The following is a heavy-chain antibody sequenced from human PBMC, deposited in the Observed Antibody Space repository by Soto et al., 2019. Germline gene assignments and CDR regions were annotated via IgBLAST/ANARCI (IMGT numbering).Heavy chain of an antibody. CDR3: GALAATNYYYGMDV. Sequence: QVQLQESGPGLVKPSETLSLTCTVSGGSVNSGSYSWSWIRQPPGKGLEWIGQIFYSGRTNYNPSLKSRVIISLATSKDHFALKLNAVTSADTAVYYCGALAATNYYYGMDVWGQGTTVTVSS. J-gene: IGHJ6*02. D-gene: IGHD1-26*01. CDR2: IFYSGRT. CDR1: GGSVNSGSYS. V-gene: IGHV4-61*03.